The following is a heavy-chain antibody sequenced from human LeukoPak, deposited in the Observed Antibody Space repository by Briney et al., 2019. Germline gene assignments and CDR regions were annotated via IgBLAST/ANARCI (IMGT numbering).Heavy chain of an antibody. Sequence: SETLSLTCAVYGGSFSGYYWSWIRQPPGKGLEWIGEINHSGSTNYNPSLKSRVTISVDTSKNQFSLKLSSVTAADTAVYYCAXXXXXTSYYGSGTYYRPNWFDPWGQGTLVTVSS. J-gene: IGHJ5*02. CDR3: AXXXXXTSYYGSGTYYRPNWFDP. CDR2: INHSGST. D-gene: IGHD3-10*01. V-gene: IGHV4-34*01. CDR1: GGSFSGYY.